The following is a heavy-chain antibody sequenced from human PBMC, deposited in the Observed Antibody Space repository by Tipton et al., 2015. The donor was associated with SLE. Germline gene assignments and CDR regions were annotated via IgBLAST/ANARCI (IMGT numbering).Heavy chain of an antibody. D-gene: IGHD3-16*01. CDR2: IYYSGST. V-gene: IGHV4-34*01. Sequence: TLSLTCAVYGGSFSGYYWSWIRQHPRKGLEWIGYIYYSGSTYYNPSLKSRVTISVDTSKNQFSLKLSSVTAADTAVYYCATQGGSGGHDAFDIWGQGTMVTVSS. J-gene: IGHJ3*02. CDR3: ATQGGSGGHDAFDI. CDR1: GGSFSGYY.